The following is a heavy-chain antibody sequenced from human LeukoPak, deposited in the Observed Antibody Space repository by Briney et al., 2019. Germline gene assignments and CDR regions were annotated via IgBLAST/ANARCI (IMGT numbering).Heavy chain of an antibody. Sequence: PGRSLRLPCAASGFTFSSYGMHWVRQAPGKGLEWVALISYDGSNKYYADSVKGRFTISRDNAKNSLYLQMNSLRAEDTAVYYCARDPHYDFWTGYFAQYVGAFDIWGQGTMVTVSS. CDR3: ARDPHYDFWTGYFAQYVGAFDI. D-gene: IGHD3-3*01. CDR1: GFTFSSYG. J-gene: IGHJ3*02. CDR2: ISYDGSNK. V-gene: IGHV3-30*03.